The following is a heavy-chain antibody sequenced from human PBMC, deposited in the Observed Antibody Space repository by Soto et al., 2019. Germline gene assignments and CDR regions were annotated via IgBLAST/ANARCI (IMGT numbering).Heavy chain of an antibody. CDR1: GGSISRGDYS. CDR3: ATRLTGSSDNYYYYGLDV. J-gene: IGHJ6*02. D-gene: IGHD3-9*01. V-gene: IGHV4-30-2*01. CDR2: IFHSGKT. Sequence: QLQLQESGSGLVTPSQTLSLTCTVSGGSISRGDYSWSWIRQPPGKGLEWIGYIFHSGKTYYNPSLKSRVTISADRAKNLFSLKMCSVAASGTAVYHCATRLTGSSDNYYYYGLDVWGQGTTVTVSS.